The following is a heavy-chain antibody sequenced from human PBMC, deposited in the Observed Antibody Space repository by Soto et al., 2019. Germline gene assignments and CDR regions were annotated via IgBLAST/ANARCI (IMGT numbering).Heavy chain of an antibody. J-gene: IGHJ4*02. Sequence: GGSLRLSCAASGFTFSSYSMNWVRQAPGKGLEWVSYISSSSSTIYYADSVKGRFTISRDNAKNSLYLQMNSLRDEDTAVYYCIVVVTAIGPLLSRLVGGQGTLVTVSS. CDR2: ISSSSSTI. V-gene: IGHV3-48*02. CDR1: GFTFSSYS. CDR3: IVVVTAIGPLLSRLV. D-gene: IGHD2-21*02.